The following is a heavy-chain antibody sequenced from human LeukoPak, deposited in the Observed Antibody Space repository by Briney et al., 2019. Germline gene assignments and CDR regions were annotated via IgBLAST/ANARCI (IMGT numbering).Heavy chain of an antibody. V-gene: IGHV4-34*01. Sequence: PSETLSLTCAVYGGSFSGYYWSWIRQPPGKGLEWIGEINHSGSTNYNPSLKSRVTISVDTSKNQFSLKLSSVTAADTAVYYCARSAQDIVVVPAAMGVEDYWGQGTLVTVSS. CDR3: ARSAQDIVVVPAAMGVEDY. CDR2: INHSGST. CDR1: GGSFSGYY. D-gene: IGHD2-2*01. J-gene: IGHJ4*02.